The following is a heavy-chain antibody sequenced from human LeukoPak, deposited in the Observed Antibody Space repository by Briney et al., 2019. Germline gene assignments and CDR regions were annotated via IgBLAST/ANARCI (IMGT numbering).Heavy chain of an antibody. CDR2: IRYDGSNK. CDR1: GFTFSSYG. D-gene: IGHD4-17*01. Sequence: GGSLRLSCAASGFTFSSYGMHWVRRAPGKGLEWVAFIRYDGSNKYYADSVKGRFTISRDNSKNTLYLQMNSLRAEDTAVYYCAKTTGWASNWFDPWGQGTLVTVSS. J-gene: IGHJ5*02. V-gene: IGHV3-30*02. CDR3: AKTTGWASNWFDP.